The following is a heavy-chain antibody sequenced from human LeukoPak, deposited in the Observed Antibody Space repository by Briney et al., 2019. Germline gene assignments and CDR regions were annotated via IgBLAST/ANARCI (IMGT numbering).Heavy chain of an antibody. D-gene: IGHD3-9*01. CDR1: GFTFSSYW. V-gene: IGHV3-7*01. Sequence: GGSLRLSCAASGFTFSSYWMSWVRQAPGKGLEWVANIKQDGSEKYYVDSVKGRFTISRDNAKNSLYLQMNSLRAEDTAVYYCARDFTYYDILTGYYYYYCGMDVWGQGTTVTVSS. J-gene: IGHJ6*02. CDR2: IKQDGSEK. CDR3: ARDFTYYDILTGYYYYYCGMDV.